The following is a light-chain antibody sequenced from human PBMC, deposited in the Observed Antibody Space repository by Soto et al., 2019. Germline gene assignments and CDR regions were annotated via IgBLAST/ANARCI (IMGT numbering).Light chain of an antibody. CDR2: DVS. CDR1: SSDVGGYNY. CDR3: SSYTSISTLVV. V-gene: IGLV2-14*01. J-gene: IGLJ2*01. Sequence: QSALTQPASVSGSPGQSITISCTGTSSDVGGYNYVSWYQQHPGKAPKLMIYDVSNRPSGVSNRFSGSKSGNTASLTISGLHADDEADYYCSSYTSISTLVVFGGGTKLTVL.